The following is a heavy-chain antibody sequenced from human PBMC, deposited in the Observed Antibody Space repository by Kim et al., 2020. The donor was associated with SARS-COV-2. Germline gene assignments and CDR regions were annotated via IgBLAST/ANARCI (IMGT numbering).Heavy chain of an antibody. CDR3: ASTKGDDYYDSSGYYSD. D-gene: IGHD3-22*01. V-gene: IGHV1-69*13. Sequence: SVKVSCKASGGTFSSYAISWVRQAPGQGLEWMGGIIPIFGTANYAQKFQGRVTITADESTSTAYMELSSLRSEDTAVYYCASTKGDDYYDSSGYYSDWGQGTLVTVSS. J-gene: IGHJ4*02. CDR1: GGTFSSYA. CDR2: IIPIFGTA.